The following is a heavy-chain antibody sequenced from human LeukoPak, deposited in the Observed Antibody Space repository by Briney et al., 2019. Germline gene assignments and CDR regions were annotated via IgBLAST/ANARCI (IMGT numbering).Heavy chain of an antibody. D-gene: IGHD6-19*01. CDR2: ISAYNGNT. CDR1: GYTFTSYG. V-gene: IGHV1-18*01. Sequence: GASVKVSCKASGYTFTSYGISWVRQAPGQGLEWMGWISAYNGNTNYAQKLQGRVTMTTDTSTSTAYMELRSLRSDDTAVYYCARSADMEASLSSGWYLFDYWGQGTLVTVSS. CDR3: ARSADMEASLSSGWYLFDY. J-gene: IGHJ4*02.